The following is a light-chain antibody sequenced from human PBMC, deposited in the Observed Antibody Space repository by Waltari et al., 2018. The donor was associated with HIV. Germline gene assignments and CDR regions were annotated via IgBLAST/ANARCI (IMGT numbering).Light chain of an antibody. Sequence: QSALTQPASVSGSPGQSINISCTGTRPEFGLQNYVSWYQQHPGEVPKLIIYDVDRRASGVPDRFSAARTGSTASLTISGLQAEDVADYYCNFHVGSSSGGTALYFFGSGTSVTVL. CDR3: NFHVGSSSGGTALYF. V-gene: IGLV2-14*03. CDR2: DVD. CDR1: RPEFGLQNY. J-gene: IGLJ1*01.